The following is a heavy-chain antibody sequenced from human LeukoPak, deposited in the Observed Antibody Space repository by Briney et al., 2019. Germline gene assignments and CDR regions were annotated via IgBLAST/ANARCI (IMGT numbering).Heavy chain of an antibody. CDR2: IYPGDSDT. CDR3: ARAGNPYYYGMDV. Sequence: GESLKISCKGSGYSFTSHWIAWVRQMPGKGLEWMGIIYPGDSDTRYSPSFQGQVTISVDKSFNTAYLQWSSLKASDTAMYYCARAGNPYYYGMDVWGQGTTVTVSS. CDR1: GYSFTSHW. J-gene: IGHJ6*02. D-gene: IGHD1-14*01. V-gene: IGHV5-51*01.